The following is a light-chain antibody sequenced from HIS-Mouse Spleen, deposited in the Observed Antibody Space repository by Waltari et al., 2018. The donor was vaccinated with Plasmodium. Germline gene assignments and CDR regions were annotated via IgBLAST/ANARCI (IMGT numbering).Light chain of an antibody. Sequence: EIVMTQSPATLSVSPGERATLSCRASQSVSSNLAWYQQKPGQAPRLLIYGASTRATGIPARFSGSGSGTEFTLTISSLQSEDFAVYYCQQYYNWSCTFGPGTKVDIK. CDR2: GAS. J-gene: IGKJ3*01. CDR1: QSVSSN. V-gene: IGKV3-15*01. CDR3: QQYYNWSCT.